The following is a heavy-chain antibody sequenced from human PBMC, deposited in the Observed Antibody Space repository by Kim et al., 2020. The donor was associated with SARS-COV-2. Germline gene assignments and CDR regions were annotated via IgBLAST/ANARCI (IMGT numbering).Heavy chain of an antibody. D-gene: IGHD6-19*01. Sequence: SETLSLTCAISGASVSSNSAAWNWIRQSPSRGLEWLGRTYYRSKWYNEYAVSVKSRITINPDTSKNQFSLQLNSVTPEDTAVYYCARDPRYSSGWYVDYWGQGTLVTVSS. V-gene: IGHV6-1*01. J-gene: IGHJ4*02. CDR3: ARDPRYSSGWYVDY. CDR2: TYYRSKWYN. CDR1: GASVSSNSAA.